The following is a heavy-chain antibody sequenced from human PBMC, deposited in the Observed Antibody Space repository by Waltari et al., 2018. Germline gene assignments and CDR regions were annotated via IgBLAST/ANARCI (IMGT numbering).Heavy chain of an antibody. Sequence: EVQLLESGGGLVQPGGSLRLSCAASGFTFSSYAMSWVRQAPGEGLEWVASIRCSGGSTNYADSVRVRLTSSRDKSKNTLELQMNSLRAEDTAVYYCAKDLFIAARSFGYWGQGTLVTVSS. CDR3: AKDLFIAARSFGY. V-gene: IGHV3-23*01. CDR1: GFTFSSYA. D-gene: IGHD6-6*01. CDR2: IRCSGGST. J-gene: IGHJ4*02.